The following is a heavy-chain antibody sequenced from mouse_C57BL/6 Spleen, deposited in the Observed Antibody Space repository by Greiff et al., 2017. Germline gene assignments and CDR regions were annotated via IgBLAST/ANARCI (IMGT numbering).Heavy chain of an antibody. Sequence: QVQLKQPGTELVKPGASVKLSCKASGYTFTSYWMHWVKQRPGQGLEWIGNINPSNGGTNYNEKFKSKATLTVDKSSSTAYMQLSSLTSEDSAVXYCATPYYYGSSFQYFDYWGQGTTLTVSS. CDR3: ATPYYYGSSFQYFDY. CDR2: INPSNGGT. D-gene: IGHD1-1*01. CDR1: GYTFTSYW. J-gene: IGHJ2*01. V-gene: IGHV1-53*01.